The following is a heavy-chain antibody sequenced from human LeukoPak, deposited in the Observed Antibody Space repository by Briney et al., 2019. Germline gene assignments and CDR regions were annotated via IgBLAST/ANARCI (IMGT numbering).Heavy chain of an antibody. D-gene: IGHD2-15*01. J-gene: IGHJ6*02. CDR2: ISGSGGDT. CDR3: AKSHRSGALDV. CDR1: GFTFRSYA. V-gene: IGHV3-23*01. Sequence: GGSLRLSCAASGFTFRSYAMSWVRQGPGKGLEWVSAISGSGGDTFYADSVKGRFTISRDNSKNTLYLQMNSLRAEDTAVYYCAKSHRSGALDVWGQGTTVTVSS.